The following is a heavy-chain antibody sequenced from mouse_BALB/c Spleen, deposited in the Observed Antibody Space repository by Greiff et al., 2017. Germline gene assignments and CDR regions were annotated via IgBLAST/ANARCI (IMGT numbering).Heavy chain of an antibody. D-gene: IGHD1-2*01. CDR1: GFTFSSYA. J-gene: IGHJ2*01. CDR3: ARGSITTATDYLDY. CDR2: ISRGGSYT. Sequence: EVKLVESGGGLVKPGGSLKLSCAASGFTFSSYAMSWVRQSPEKGLEWVAEISRGGSYTYYQDTFTGRFTITRDNAKNTLYLEMSSLRSEDTATYYCARGSITTATDYLDYWGQGTTLTVSS. V-gene: IGHV5-9-4*01.